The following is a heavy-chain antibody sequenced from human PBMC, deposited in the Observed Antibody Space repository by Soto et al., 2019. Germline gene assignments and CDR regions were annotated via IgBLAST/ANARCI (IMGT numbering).Heavy chain of an antibody. CDR1: GGSISSSNL. CDR3: ARSPRSIAAGGIDY. Sequence: QVQLQESGPGLVKPSGTLSLTCAVSGGSISSSNLWTWVRQPPGKGLEWIGEIYHSGSTNYNPSLKSRVTISVDKSKNQFSLKVTSVTAAATAVYYCARSPRSIAAGGIDYWGQGILVTVSS. D-gene: IGHD6-13*01. J-gene: IGHJ4*02. CDR2: IYHSGST. V-gene: IGHV4-4*02.